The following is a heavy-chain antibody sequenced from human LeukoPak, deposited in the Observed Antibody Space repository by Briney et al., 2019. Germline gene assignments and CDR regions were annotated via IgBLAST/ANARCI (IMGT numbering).Heavy chain of an antibody. Sequence: GASVKVSCKASEYTFTSYAINWVRQATGQGLEWMGWMNPNSGNTGYAQKFQGRVTMTRNTSLSTAYMELTSLKSEDTAVYYCARGLGTYWGKDFLNWFDPWGQGTLVTVSS. V-gene: IGHV1-8*01. CDR1: EYTFTSYA. J-gene: IGHJ5*02. CDR3: ARGLGTYWGKDFLNWFDP. D-gene: IGHD3-16*01. CDR2: MNPNSGNT.